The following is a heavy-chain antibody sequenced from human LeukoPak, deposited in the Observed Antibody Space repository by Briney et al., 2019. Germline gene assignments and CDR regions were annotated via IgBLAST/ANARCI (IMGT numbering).Heavy chain of an antibody. Sequence: GASVKVSCKASGYTFTGYYMHWVRQAPGQGLEWMGWINPNSGGTNYAQKFQGRVTMTRDTSISTAYMELSRLRSDDTAVYYCAQSLGYCSSTSCYKYFDYWGQGTLVTVSS. D-gene: IGHD2-2*02. CDR1: GYTFTGYY. CDR3: AQSLGYCSSTSCYKYFDY. CDR2: INPNSGGT. V-gene: IGHV1-2*02. J-gene: IGHJ4*02.